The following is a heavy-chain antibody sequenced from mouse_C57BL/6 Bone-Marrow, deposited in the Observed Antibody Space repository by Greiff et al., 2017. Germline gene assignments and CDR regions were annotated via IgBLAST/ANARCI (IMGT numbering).Heavy chain of an antibody. CDR3: ADGYTAY. CDR1: GYSITSGYY. CDR2: ISYDGSN. D-gene: IGHD2-3*01. J-gene: IGHJ3*01. V-gene: IGHV3-6*01. Sequence: ESGPGLVKPSQSLSLTCSVTGYSITSGYYWNWIRQFPGNKLEWIGYISYDGSNNYNPSLKNRISITRDTSKNQFFLKLNSVTTEDTATYYCADGYTAYWGQGTLVTVSA.